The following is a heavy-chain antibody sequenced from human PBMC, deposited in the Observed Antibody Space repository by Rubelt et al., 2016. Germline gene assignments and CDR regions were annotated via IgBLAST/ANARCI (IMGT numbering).Heavy chain of an antibody. Sequence: QGGGSLRLSCAASGFTFNIYWMSWVRQAPGKGLEWVANIKQDGGEKYYVDSVKGRFTISRDNAKNSLYLQMNSLRAEDTAVYYCAKDEFADSNYFDYWGQGTLVTVSS. J-gene: IGHJ4*02. CDR3: AKDEFADSNYFDY. CDR2: IKQDGGEK. D-gene: IGHD6-13*01. CDR1: GFTFNIYW. V-gene: IGHV3-7*01.